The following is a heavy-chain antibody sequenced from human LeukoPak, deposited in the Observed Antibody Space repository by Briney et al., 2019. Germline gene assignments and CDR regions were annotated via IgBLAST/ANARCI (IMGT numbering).Heavy chain of an antibody. J-gene: IGHJ6*02. D-gene: IGHD3-3*01. CDR2: IIPIFGTA. Sequence: SVKVSCKASGGTFSSYAISWVRQAPGQGLEWMGGIIPIFGTANYAQKFQGRVTITADESTSTAYMELSSLRSEDTAVYYCARASRITIFGVVPRLYYYYGMDVWGQGTTVTVSS. V-gene: IGHV1-69*13. CDR1: GGTFSSYA. CDR3: ARASRITIFGVVPRLYYYYGMDV.